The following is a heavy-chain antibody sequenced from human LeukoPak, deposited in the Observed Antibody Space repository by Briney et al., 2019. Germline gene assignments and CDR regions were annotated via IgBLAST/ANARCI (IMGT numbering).Heavy chain of an antibody. Sequence: SETLSLTCSVSGGSIRSSNYYWGWIRQPPGKGLEWIGSIYYSGNTYYNPSLKSRVTISVDTSKNQFSLKLSSVTAADTAVYYCAGQIYSSSCPWGQGTLVTVSS. J-gene: IGHJ5*02. CDR2: IYYSGNT. D-gene: IGHD6-13*01. CDR1: GGSIRSSNYY. V-gene: IGHV4-39*01. CDR3: AGQIYSSSCP.